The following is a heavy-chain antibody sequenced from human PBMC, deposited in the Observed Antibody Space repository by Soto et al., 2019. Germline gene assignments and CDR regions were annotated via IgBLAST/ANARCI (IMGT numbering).Heavy chain of an antibody. V-gene: IGHV3-74*01. Sequence: GGSLRLSCAASGFTFSSYWMHWVRQAPGKGLVWVSRINSDGSSTSYADSVKGRFTISRDNAKNTLYLQMNSLRAEDTAVYYCASGALVYYSGGTCSGFLYMDVWGKGTTVTVSS. J-gene: IGHJ6*03. D-gene: IGHD2-15*01. CDR3: ASGALVYYSGGTCSGFLYMDV. CDR1: GFTFSSYW. CDR2: INSDGSST.